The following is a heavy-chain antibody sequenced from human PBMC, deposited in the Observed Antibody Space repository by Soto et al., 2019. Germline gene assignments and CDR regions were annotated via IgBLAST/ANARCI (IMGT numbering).Heavy chain of an antibody. CDR2: FVPILGLA. CDR1: GGTFSSYT. J-gene: IGHJ5*02. CDR3: ARDVGSGVVP. Sequence: QVQLVQSGAEVKKPGSSVKVSCKASGGTFSSYTISWVRQAPGQGLEWMGRFVPILGLAHYAQKFQGRVTITADKSTSTAYMELSSLRSEDTAVYYCARDVGSGVVPWGQGTLVTVSS. D-gene: IGHD3-10*01. V-gene: IGHV1-69*08.